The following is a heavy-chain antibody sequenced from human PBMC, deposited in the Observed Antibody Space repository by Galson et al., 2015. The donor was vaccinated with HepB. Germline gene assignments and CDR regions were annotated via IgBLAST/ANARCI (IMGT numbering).Heavy chain of an antibody. Sequence: TLSLTCTVSGDSIRSGGYYWTWIRQHPGKGLEWIGYIYYCGSSNSNPSLRSRLTISVDTSKNQFSLKLTSVTAADTAIYYCAGFPGGGGHAFDYWGQGSLVSVSS. D-gene: IGHD2-15*01. J-gene: IGHJ4*02. CDR1: GDSIRSGGYY. CDR3: AGFPGGGGHAFDY. CDR2: IYYCGSS. V-gene: IGHV4-31*03.